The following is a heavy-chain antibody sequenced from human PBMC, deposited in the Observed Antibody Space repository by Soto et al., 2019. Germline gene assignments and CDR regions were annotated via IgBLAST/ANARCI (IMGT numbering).Heavy chain of an antibody. CDR2: INIGSGTT. Sequence: QVQLVQSGAEVRKPGASVKVSCETSGYSFSDYSIHWVRQAPGQGLEWMGWINIGSGTTKYSQRFQGRLTITTDTSASAAYMEMRSLSSEDTATYYCARYYYARAHYDDHFDYWGQGTLVTVSS. J-gene: IGHJ4*02. D-gene: IGHD3-10*02. V-gene: IGHV1-3*04. CDR1: GYSFSDYS. CDR3: ARYYYARAHYDDHFDY.